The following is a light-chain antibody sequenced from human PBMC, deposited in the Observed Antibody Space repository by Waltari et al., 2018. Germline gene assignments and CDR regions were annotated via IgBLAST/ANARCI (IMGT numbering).Light chain of an antibody. CDR3: CSFAGNYTLL. CDR1: SSDVGGYDY. J-gene: IGLJ2*01. V-gene: IGLV2-11*01. CDR2: DVD. Sequence: QSALTPPRSASGSPGQSVTLSCTGTSSDVGGYDYVSWYQQHPGKAPKLIISDVDKRPSGVSYRFSGSNSGNTASLTISGLQIDDEATYYCCSFAGNYTLLFGGGTNLTVL.